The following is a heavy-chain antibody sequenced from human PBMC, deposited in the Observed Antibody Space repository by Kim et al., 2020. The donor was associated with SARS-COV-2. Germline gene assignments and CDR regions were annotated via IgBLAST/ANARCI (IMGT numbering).Heavy chain of an antibody. Sequence: ASVKVSCKASGYTFINYYVHWVRQAPGQGLEWMGFIDPSGGSTTYAQNFQGRVTLTRDTSTSTVYMELSSLTSEDTAVYYCARNSNSGFDYWGQGALVAVSS. CDR2: IDPSGGST. J-gene: IGHJ4*02. CDR3: ARNSNSGFDY. D-gene: IGHD6-25*01. CDR1: GYTFINYY. V-gene: IGHV1-46*01.